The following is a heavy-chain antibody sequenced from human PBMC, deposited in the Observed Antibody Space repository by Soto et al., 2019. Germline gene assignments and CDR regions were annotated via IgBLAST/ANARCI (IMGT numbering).Heavy chain of an antibody. D-gene: IGHD6-6*01. J-gene: IGHJ6*03. Sequence: EVQLVESGGGLVQPGGSLRLSCAASGFTFSSYWMHWVRQAPGKGLVWVSRINSDGSSTSYADSVKGRFTISRDNAKNTLYLQMNSLRAEDTAVYYCARDPAQLDYCYYYMDVWGKGTTVTVSS. V-gene: IGHV3-74*01. CDR3: ARDPAQLDYCYYYMDV. CDR2: INSDGSST. CDR1: GFTFSSYW.